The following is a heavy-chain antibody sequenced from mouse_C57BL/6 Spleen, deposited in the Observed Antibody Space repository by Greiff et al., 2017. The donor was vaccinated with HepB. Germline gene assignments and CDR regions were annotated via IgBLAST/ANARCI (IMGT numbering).Heavy chain of an antibody. CDR3: ARGHSSGWDYFDY. V-gene: IGHV3-6*01. Sequence: DVQLQESGPGLVKPSQSLSLTCSVTGYSITSGYYWNWIRQFPGNKLEWMGYISYDGSNNYNPSLKNRISITRDTSKNQFFLKLNSVTTEDTATYYCARGHSSGWDYFDYWGQGTTLTVSS. CDR1: GYSITSGYY. J-gene: IGHJ2*01. D-gene: IGHD3-1*01. CDR2: ISYDGSN.